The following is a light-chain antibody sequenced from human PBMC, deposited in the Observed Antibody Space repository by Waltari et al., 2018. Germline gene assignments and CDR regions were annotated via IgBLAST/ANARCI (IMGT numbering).Light chain of an antibody. Sequence: IVLKQSPGTLALSTGEKTTFSCRTSQSLSKRYLAWYQQKPDQAPRPLIYGASSRAAGIPDRFSGSGSGTDFTLTITRLEPEDSAVYYCQQYGSSILYTFGQGTKLEIK. CDR1: QSLSKRY. CDR3: QQYGSSILYT. CDR2: GAS. V-gene: IGKV3-20*01. J-gene: IGKJ2*01.